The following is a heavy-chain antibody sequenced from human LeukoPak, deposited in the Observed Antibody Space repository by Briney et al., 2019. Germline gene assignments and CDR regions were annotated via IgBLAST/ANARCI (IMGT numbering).Heavy chain of an antibody. CDR2: ISAYSGNT. Sequence: ASVKVSCKASGYTFTINGISWVRQAPGQGLEWMGWISAYSGNTNYAQRLQGRVTMTTDTSTTTAYMELWSLRSDDTAVYYCARDRNHAFDFWGQGTMVTVSS. CDR3: ARDRNHAFDF. V-gene: IGHV1-18*01. J-gene: IGHJ3*01. CDR1: GYTFTING.